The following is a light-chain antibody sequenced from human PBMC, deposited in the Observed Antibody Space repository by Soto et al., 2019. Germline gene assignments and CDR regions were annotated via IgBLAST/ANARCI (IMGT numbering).Light chain of an antibody. CDR1: SSNIGAGYD. V-gene: IGLV1-40*01. CDR2: GNT. CDR3: LSFDRSLSVV. J-gene: IGLJ2*01. Sequence: QAVLTQPPSVSGAPGQRVTISCTGSSSNIGAGYDVHWYQQLPGRAPKLLIYGNTNRPSGVPDRFSGSKSGTSASLAITGLRDEVGADYYCLSFDRSLSVVFGGGTKLAVL.